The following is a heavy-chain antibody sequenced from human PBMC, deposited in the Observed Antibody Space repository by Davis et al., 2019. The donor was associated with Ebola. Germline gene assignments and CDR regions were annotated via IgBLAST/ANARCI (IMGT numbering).Heavy chain of an antibody. J-gene: IGHJ2*01. CDR3: ARMVVVAIPAAMPADWYFDL. Sequence: MPSETLSLTCTVSGGSVNSGSYYWSWIRQTPGKGLEWIGYVYYNGTTKYNPSLKSRVTMSIDTSSNQFSLKLMSLTAADTAVYYCARMVVVAIPAAMPADWYFDLWGRGTLVTVSS. CDR1: GGSVNSGSYY. CDR2: VYYNGTT. V-gene: IGHV4-61*01. D-gene: IGHD2-2*01.